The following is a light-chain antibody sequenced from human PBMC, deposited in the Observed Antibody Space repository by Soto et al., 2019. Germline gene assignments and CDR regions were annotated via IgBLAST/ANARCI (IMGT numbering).Light chain of an antibody. CDR3: QQYNDWPLT. J-gene: IGKJ1*01. Sequence: EIVLTQSPGNLSLSPGERATLSCRASQSVSSNLAWYQQKPGQAPSLLIYGAFTRATGIPARFSGTGSGTEFTLTISSLQSEDFALYYCQQYNDWPLTFGQGTKVDI. CDR2: GAF. V-gene: IGKV3-15*01. CDR1: QSVSSN.